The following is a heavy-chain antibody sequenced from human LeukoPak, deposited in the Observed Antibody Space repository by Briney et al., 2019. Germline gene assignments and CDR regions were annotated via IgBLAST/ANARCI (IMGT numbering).Heavy chain of an antibody. CDR2: ISTNVGGT. Sequence: RGSLRLSCAAPGFSPRSYAMHWVRPAPGKGLEYVSSISTNVGGTHYANSVKGRFTVSRDNSKYTLYLQMSGLRPEHTAVYYCVKVLGPYIADYWGQGTLVTVSS. J-gene: IGHJ4*02. CDR3: VKVLGPYIADY. CDR1: GFSPRSYA. V-gene: IGHV3-64*01. D-gene: IGHD2-15*01.